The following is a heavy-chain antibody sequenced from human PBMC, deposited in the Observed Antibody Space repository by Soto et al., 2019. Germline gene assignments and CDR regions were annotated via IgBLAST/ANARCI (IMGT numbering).Heavy chain of an antibody. J-gene: IGHJ3*01. CDR3: VKRGANWGAFDV. CDR2: ITGNSDEI. Sequence: EMQLLESGGGLVQPGGSLRLSCAASGFTFSTYVMSWIRQAPGKGLEWVSSITGNSDEIYYAYSVKGRFTISRDNSNSRLYMQMNSLRAEVTSLYYCVKRGANWGAFDVWGQGTVVTVSS. D-gene: IGHD1-26*01. V-gene: IGHV3-23*01. CDR1: GFTFSTYV.